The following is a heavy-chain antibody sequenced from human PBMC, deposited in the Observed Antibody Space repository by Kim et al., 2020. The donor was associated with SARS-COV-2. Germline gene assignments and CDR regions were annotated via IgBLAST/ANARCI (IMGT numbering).Heavy chain of an antibody. D-gene: IGHD3-22*01. CDR1: RFTFSSYA. Sequence: GGSLRLSCVASRFTFSSYAMNWFRQAPGKGLEWVSYISTGSDYIYYAKSVKGRFTISRDKAKNSLYLQMNSLRDEDTAVYYCARELENSSSRGGLWGQGTQVTVCS. CDR3: ARELENSSSRGGL. CDR2: ISTGSDYI. V-gene: IGHV3-21*05. J-gene: IGHJ4*02.